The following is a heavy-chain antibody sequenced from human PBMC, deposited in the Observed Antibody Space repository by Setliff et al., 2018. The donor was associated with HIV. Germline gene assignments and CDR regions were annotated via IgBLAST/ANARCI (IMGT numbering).Heavy chain of an antibody. Sequence: ASVKVSCKASGHSFTSYGLNWVRQAPGQGLEWMGWISVYNGYTNYAQKLQDRVTLTTDTSTSTAYMELRSLRSDDTAVYYCARGGHCTAGVCYHYEYWGQGTQVTVSS. CDR3: ARGGHCTAGVCYHYEY. J-gene: IGHJ4*02. V-gene: IGHV1-18*01. CDR2: ISVYNGYT. CDR1: GHSFTSYG. D-gene: IGHD2-8*02.